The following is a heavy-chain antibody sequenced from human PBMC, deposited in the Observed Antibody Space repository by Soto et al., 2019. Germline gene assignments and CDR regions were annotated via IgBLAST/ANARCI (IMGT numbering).Heavy chain of an antibody. V-gene: IGHV1-58*02. CDR2: IVVASGRT. J-gene: IGHJ6*02. Sequence: AAVKVSCKASGFDFGSFGIQFLRQTRGRGLEWIGWIVVASGRTNYARQFQGRVAFSRDMSSTTAYMDLYDLKSDDTAVYFCSADHPHTAIGWPVWGQGTTVTVSS. CDR1: GFDFGSFG. CDR3: SADHPHTAIGWPV.